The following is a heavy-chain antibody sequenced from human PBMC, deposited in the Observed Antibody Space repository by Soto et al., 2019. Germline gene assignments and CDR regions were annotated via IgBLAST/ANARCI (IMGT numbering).Heavy chain of an antibody. CDR1: GGTFGNSA. J-gene: IGHJ4*02. V-gene: IGHV1-69*01. Sequence: QVKLVQSGAEVKKPGSSVKVSCKASGGTFGNSAISWVRQDPGQGLEWMGGIIPVFGTVNYAQKFKGRVTIAADESTSTVFMKMSRLTSEDTAVYYCAKVMAAAGYDSWGQGTLVTVSS. D-gene: IGHD3-16*01. CDR3: AKVMAAAGYDS. CDR2: IIPVFGTV.